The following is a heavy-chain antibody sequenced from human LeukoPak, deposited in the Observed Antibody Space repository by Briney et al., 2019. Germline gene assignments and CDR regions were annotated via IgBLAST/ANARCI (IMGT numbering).Heavy chain of an antibody. D-gene: IGHD1-26*01. CDR1: GYTFTGYY. V-gene: IGHV1-2*02. CDR3: ARARGLGATHYFDY. CDR2: INPNSGGT. Sequence: GASVKVSCKAPGYTFTGYYMHWVRQSPGQGLEWMGWINPNSGGTNYAQKFQGRVTMTRDTSISTAYMALSRLRSDDTAVYYCARARGLGATHYFDYWGQGTLVTVSS. J-gene: IGHJ4*02.